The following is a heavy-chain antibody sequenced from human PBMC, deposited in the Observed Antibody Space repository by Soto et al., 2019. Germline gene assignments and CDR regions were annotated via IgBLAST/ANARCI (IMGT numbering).Heavy chain of an antibody. CDR3: ARSESGTWIQLWFY. D-gene: IGHD5-18*01. CDR1: GGTFSSYA. CDR2: IIPIFGTA. V-gene: IGHV1-69*06. J-gene: IGHJ4*02. Sequence: SVKGSCKASGGTFSSYAISWVRQAPGQGLEWMGGIIPIFGTANYAQKFQGRVTITADKSTSTAYMELSSLRSEDTAVYYCARSESGTWIQLWFYWGQGTLVTVSS.